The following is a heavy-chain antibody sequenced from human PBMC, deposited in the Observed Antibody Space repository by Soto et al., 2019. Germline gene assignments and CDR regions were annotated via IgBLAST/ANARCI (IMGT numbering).Heavy chain of an antibody. CDR3: ARIPCGNYYTENFFDP. CDR1: GFSLTTNGMC. D-gene: IGHD3-22*01. V-gene: IGHV2-70*01. J-gene: IGHJ5*02. Sequence: SGPTVVNPTQTLTLTCTFSGFSLTTNGMCLSWIRQPPEKALEWLALIDWDDNTYYSTSLNNRLTLSKDTSKNQVVLLVRHMGPVDTATYYCARIPCGNYYTENFFDPWGQGIPVTVSS. CDR2: IDWDDNT.